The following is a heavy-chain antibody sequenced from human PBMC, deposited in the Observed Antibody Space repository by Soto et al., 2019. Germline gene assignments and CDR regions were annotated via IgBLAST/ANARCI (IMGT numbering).Heavy chain of an antibody. CDR2: INHNSGGT. CDR1: GYVFTGYY. D-gene: IGHD2-15*01. CDR3: DRASQEGCSGASCFNRPNWSDP. V-gene: IGHV1-2*02. Sequence: QVQLVQPGADVKRPGATVRVSCKASGYVFTGYYIHWVRQALGQGREWMGWINHNSGGTYYAQKFQDRVSMTRDTSMSTAYMELSRLRYDETAVYYCDRASQEGCSGASCFNRPNWSDPWGQGTLVVVS. J-gene: IGHJ5*02.